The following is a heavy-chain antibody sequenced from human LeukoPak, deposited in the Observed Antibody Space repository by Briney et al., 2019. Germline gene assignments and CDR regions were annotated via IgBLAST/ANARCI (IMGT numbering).Heavy chain of an antibody. V-gene: IGHV3-21*01. D-gene: IGHD2-15*01. Sequence: PGGSLRLSCAASGFTFSRYSMNWVRQAPGKGLEWVSSISSSSSDIYYADSVKGRFTISRDNAKTSLYLQMNSLRAEDTAVYYCARVRRVFSGGSRIYYYYYFIHVWGKGTTVTVSS. CDR3: ARVRRVFSGGSRIYYYYYFIHV. CDR2: ISSSSSDI. CDR1: GFTFSRYS. J-gene: IGHJ6*03.